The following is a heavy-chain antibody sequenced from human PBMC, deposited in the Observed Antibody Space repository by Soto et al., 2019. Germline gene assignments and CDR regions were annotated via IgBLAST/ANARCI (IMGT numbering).Heavy chain of an antibody. J-gene: IGHJ6*02. CDR2: ISAYNGNT. Sequence: GASVKVSCKASGYTFTSYGISWVRQAPGQGLEWMGWISAYNGNTNYAQKLQGRVTMTTDTSTSTAYMELRSLRSDDTAVYYCARGTSYWEDYYYYGMDVWGQGTTVTVSS. CDR1: GYTFTSYG. D-gene: IGHD1-26*01. V-gene: IGHV1-18*01. CDR3: ARGTSYWEDYYYYGMDV.